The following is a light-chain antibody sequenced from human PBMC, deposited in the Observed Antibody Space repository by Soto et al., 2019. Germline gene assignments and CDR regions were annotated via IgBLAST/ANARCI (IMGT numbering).Light chain of an antibody. Sequence: EVVLTQSPGTLSLSPGEGATLSCRASQSVVTSYLAWYQQKYGQSPRLLIYGALYRAPGIPARFTGSGSGTEFTLTISSLQSEDFAVYYCQQYNNWPLTFGGGTKVDIK. J-gene: IGKJ4*01. CDR3: QQYNNWPLT. V-gene: IGKV3D-15*01. CDR2: GAL. CDR1: QSVVTSY.